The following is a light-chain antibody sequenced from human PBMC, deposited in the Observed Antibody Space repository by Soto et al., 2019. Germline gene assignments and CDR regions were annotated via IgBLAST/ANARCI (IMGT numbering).Light chain of an antibody. CDR1: TGAVTSGHY. J-gene: IGLJ1*01. V-gene: IGLV7-46*01. CDR3: LLSYSDTYI. CDR2: DTT. Sequence: QAVVTQEPSLPVSPGGTVTPTCGSSTGAVTSGHYPYWFQQKPGQAPRTLIYDTTNRHSWAPARFSGSLLGGKAALTLSGAQPEDEAEYYCLLSYSDTYIFGTGTKVTVL.